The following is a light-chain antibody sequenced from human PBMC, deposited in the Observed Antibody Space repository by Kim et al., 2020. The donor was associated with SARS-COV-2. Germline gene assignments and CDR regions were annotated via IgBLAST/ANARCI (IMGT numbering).Light chain of an antibody. J-gene: IGLJ3*02. CDR1: TGAVTTAYW. CDR2: DTN. CDR3: LLFYRGTWV. V-gene: IGLV7-43*01. Sequence: QAVVTQEPSLTVSPGGTVTLTCASSTGAVTTAYWPNWFQQKPGQPPRALIYDTNSRHSWTPGRFSGSLIGGQAAPTLSGVQPEDEAEYYCLLFYRGTWVFGGGTKLTVL.